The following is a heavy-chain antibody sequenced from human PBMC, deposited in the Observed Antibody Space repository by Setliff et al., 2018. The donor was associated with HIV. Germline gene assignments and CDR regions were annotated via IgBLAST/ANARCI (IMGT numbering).Heavy chain of an antibody. V-gene: IGHV4-38-2*01. Sequence: LSLTCAVSGHSISSGYFCGWIRQTPGKGLEWIGNIYQSGNAYYNPSLKSRVTISVDTSRNRSSLKLSSVTAADTAVYYCVTGYNSVWYSVFWGQGILVTVSS. J-gene: IGHJ4*02. D-gene: IGHD6-13*01. CDR3: VTGYNSVWYSVF. CDR1: GHSISSGYF. CDR2: IYQSGNA.